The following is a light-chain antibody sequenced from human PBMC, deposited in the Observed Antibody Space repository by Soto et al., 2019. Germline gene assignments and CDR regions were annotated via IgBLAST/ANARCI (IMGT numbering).Light chain of an antibody. Sequence: EIVLAQFPDTLSLSPGERATLSCRASQSVSSSSLAWYQHKRGQAPRLLIHGAPSRATGIPDRFSGSGSGTDFTLTISRLEPEDFAVYYCQQYGSSPRTFGQGTKVDIK. CDR3: QQYGSSPRT. CDR2: GAP. CDR1: QSVSSSS. J-gene: IGKJ1*01. V-gene: IGKV3-20*01.